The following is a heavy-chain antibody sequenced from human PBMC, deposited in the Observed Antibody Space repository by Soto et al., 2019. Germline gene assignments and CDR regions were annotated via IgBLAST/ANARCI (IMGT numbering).Heavy chain of an antibody. Sequence: PPETLSLTCTVSYASITSLYCSWIRQAPGKGLEWIGYIYYSGSTNYDPSLKSRVTISVDTSKNQFFLKLRSVAAADTAVYYWVGIRMTRWFFDYWGQGSLVTVSS. J-gene: IGHJ4*02. CDR3: VGIRMTRWFFDY. V-gene: IGHV4-59*01. CDR2: IYYSGST. CDR1: YASITSLY. D-gene: IGHD2-21*01.